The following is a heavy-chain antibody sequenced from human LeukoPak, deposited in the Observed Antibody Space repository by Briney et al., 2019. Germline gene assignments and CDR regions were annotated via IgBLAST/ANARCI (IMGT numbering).Heavy chain of an antibody. J-gene: IGHJ4*02. CDR3: ATPRAIRVGN. Sequence: GGSLRLSCAASGFTFSSYEMNWVRQAPGKGLEWVSYITSSGGTIYYADSVKGRFTISRDNAKNSLYLQMNSLRAEDTAVYYCATPRAIRVGNWGQGTLVTVSS. D-gene: IGHD1-26*01. V-gene: IGHV3-48*03. CDR2: ITSSGGTI. CDR1: GFTFSSYE.